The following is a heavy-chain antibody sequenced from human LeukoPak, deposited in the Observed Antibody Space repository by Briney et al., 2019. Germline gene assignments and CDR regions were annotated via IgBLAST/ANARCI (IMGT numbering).Heavy chain of an antibody. CDR3: TRLGAHYYGSGSAFFYFDY. CDR2: IRSKANSYAT. Sequence: PGGSLRLSCAASGFTFSGSAMHWVRQASGKGLEWVGRIRSKANSYATAYAASVKGRFTISRDDSKNTAYLQMNSLKTEDTAVYYCTRLGAHYYGSGSAFFYFDYWGQGTLVTVSS. V-gene: IGHV3-73*01. CDR1: GFTFSGSA. D-gene: IGHD3-10*01. J-gene: IGHJ4*02.